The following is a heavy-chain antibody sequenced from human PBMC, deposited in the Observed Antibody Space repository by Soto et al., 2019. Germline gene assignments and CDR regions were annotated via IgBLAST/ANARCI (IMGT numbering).Heavy chain of an antibody. CDR1: GFAFSSYA. J-gene: IGHJ4*02. CDR3: VKMMIARGAFDC. Sequence: PGGSLRLSCSASGFAFSSYAMHWVRQTPGKGLEYASAISPQGGSTYYADSVKGRFTISRDDSKNTVYLQMSSLRPDDTAVYYCVKMMIARGAFDCWGQGTLVTVSS. V-gene: IGHV3-64D*06. D-gene: IGHD2-21*01. CDR2: ISPQGGST.